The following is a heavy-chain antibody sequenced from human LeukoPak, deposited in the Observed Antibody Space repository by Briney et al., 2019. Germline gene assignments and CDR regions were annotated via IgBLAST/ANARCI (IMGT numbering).Heavy chain of an antibody. CDR1: GFTFDDYA. J-gene: IGHJ5*02. V-gene: IGHV3-9*01. CDR2: ISWNSGSI. D-gene: IGHD3-22*01. CDR3: AKGSSGYYQYSWFDP. Sequence: GGSLRLSCAASGFTFDDYAMHWVRQAPGKGLEWVSGISWNSGSIGYADSVKGRFTISRDNAKNSLYLQMNSLRPEDTALYYCAKGSSGYYQYSWFDPWGQGTLVTVSS.